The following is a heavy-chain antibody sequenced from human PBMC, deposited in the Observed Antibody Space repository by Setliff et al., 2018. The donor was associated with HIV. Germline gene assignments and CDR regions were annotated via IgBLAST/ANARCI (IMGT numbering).Heavy chain of an antibody. Sequence: SETLSLTCAVSGYSISDGYYWGWIRQPPGKGPEWIGSIHHSGSAHFNPSLEGRVTISVDTSKNQVSLRLKSVTTADTAVYYCARELYGGNSRPFDYWGQGALVTVSS. J-gene: IGHJ4*02. CDR3: ARELYGGNSRPFDY. D-gene: IGHD2-21*02. CDR1: GYSISDGYY. CDR2: IHHSGSA. V-gene: IGHV4-38-2*02.